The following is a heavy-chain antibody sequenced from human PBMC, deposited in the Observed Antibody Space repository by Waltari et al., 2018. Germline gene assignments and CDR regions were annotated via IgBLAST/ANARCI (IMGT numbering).Heavy chain of an antibody. D-gene: IGHD5-18*01. J-gene: IGHJ3*02. Sequence: EVQLVESGGGLVQPGGSLRLSCVASGFTFSTYEMNWFRQAPGKGLEWISYISSSGGVIHDADSVKGRFSISRDNAKSSLYLQMDSLRVEDTAVYYCARERDKATYGDGFDIWGQGTMVTVSS. V-gene: IGHV3-48*03. CDR2: ISSSGGVI. CDR3: ARERDKATYGDGFDI. CDR1: GFTFSTYE.